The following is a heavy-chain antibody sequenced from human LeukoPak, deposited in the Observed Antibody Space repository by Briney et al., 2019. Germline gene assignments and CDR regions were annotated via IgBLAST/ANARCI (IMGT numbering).Heavy chain of an antibody. D-gene: IGHD5-18*01. Sequence: GGSLRLSCAASGFTFSSYGMHWVRQAPGKGLEWVAVISYDGSNKYYADSVKGRFTIPRDNSKNTLYLQMNSLRAEDTAVYYCAKDHYVGYSYGQVFDYWGQGTLVTVSS. J-gene: IGHJ4*02. V-gene: IGHV3-30*18. CDR2: ISYDGSNK. CDR3: AKDHYVGYSYGQVFDY. CDR1: GFTFSSYG.